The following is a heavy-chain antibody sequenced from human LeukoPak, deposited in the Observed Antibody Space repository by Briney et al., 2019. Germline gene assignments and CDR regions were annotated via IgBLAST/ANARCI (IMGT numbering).Heavy chain of an antibody. V-gene: IGHV1-46*01. CDR2: LNPSGGST. CDR1: GYTFTGYY. Sequence: ASVKVSCKASGYTFTGYYMHWVRQAPGQGLEWMGILNPSGGSTSYAQKFQGRVTMTRDTSTSTVYMELSSLRSEDTAVYYCARGGEYYYDSSGYYFDYWGQGTLVTVSS. J-gene: IGHJ4*02. D-gene: IGHD3-22*01. CDR3: ARGGEYYYDSSGYYFDY.